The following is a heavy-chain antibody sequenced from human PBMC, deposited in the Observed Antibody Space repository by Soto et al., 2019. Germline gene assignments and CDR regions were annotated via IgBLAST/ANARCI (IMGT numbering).Heavy chain of an antibody. CDR2: LSDSGGST. V-gene: IGHV3-23*01. CDR1: GFTFSSHA. J-gene: IGHJ4*02. Sequence: EVQLLESGGGLVQPGGSLRLSCTASGFTFSSHAMTWVRQAPGKGLEWVSGLSDSGGSTYYADSVKGRFTISRDNSMNTLYLQMNTLRAEDTAVYCCAKVSSSWYAGFFDLWGQGTLVTVSS. D-gene: IGHD6-13*01. CDR3: AKVSSSWYAGFFDL.